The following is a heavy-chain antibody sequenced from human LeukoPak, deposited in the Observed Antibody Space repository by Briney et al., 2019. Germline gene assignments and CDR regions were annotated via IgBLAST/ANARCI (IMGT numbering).Heavy chain of an antibody. CDR1: GFTFSSYG. D-gene: IGHD5-18*01. CDR3: AKDLMNTATVPVCLSY. Sequence: PGGSLRLSCAASGFTFSSYGMHWVRQAPGKGLEWVAFIRYDGSNKYYADSVKGRFTISRDNSKNTLYLQMNSLRAEDTAVYYCAKDLMNTATVPVCLSYWGQGTLVTVSS. CDR2: IRYDGSNK. J-gene: IGHJ4*02. V-gene: IGHV3-30*02.